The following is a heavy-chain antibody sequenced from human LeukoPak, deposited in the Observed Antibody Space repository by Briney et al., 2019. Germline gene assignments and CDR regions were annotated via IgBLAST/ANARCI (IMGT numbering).Heavy chain of an antibody. J-gene: IGHJ4*02. D-gene: IGHD2-15*01. Sequence: GGSLRLSCAASGFTFSSYGMSWVRQAPGKGLEWVSAISGSGGSTYYADSVKGRFTISRDNSKNTLYLQMNSLRAEDTAVYYCAKDSVVVAATPPYYFDYWGQGTLVTVSS. CDR3: AKDSVVVAATPPYYFDY. V-gene: IGHV3-23*01. CDR2: ISGSGGST. CDR1: GFTFSSYG.